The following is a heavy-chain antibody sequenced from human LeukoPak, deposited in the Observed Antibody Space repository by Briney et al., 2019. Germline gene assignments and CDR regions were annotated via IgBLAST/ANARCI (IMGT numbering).Heavy chain of an antibody. CDR3: ASATRDIVVVVAALRGAFDI. J-gene: IGHJ3*02. CDR2: ISGSGGST. V-gene: IGHV3-23*01. CDR1: GFTFSSYA. Sequence: PGGSLRLSCAASGFTFSSYAMSWDRQAPGNGLEWVSAISGSGGSTYYADSVKGRFTISRDNSKNTLYLQMNSLRAEDTAVYYCASATRDIVVVVAALRGAFDIWGQGTMVTVSS. D-gene: IGHD2-15*01.